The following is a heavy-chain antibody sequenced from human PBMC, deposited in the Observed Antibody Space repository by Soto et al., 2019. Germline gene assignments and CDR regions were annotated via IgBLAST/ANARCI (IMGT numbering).Heavy chain of an antibody. CDR1: GFIFSNYV. J-gene: IGHJ4*02. Sequence: EVQLLESGGGLVQPGGSLRLSCAASGFIFSNYVMSWVRQAPGKGLEWVSGISNSGGSTYYADSVKGRFTISRDNSKNTLYLQMNSLIAEDTAIYYCAKYPAVNTKGFDYWGQGALVTVSS. CDR2: ISNSGGST. D-gene: IGHD6-19*01. CDR3: AKYPAVNTKGFDY. V-gene: IGHV3-23*01.